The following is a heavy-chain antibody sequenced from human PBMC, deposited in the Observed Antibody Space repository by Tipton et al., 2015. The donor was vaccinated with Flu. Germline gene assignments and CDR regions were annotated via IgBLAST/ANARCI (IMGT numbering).Heavy chain of an antibody. CDR1: GFTFSSYS. D-gene: IGHD2-21*01. V-gene: IGHV3-21*01. CDR2: ISSSSSYV. CDR3: AGPVVAGY. J-gene: IGHJ4*02. Sequence: SLRLSCAASGFTFSSYSMNWVRQAPGKGLEWVSSISSSSSYVYYADSVKGRFTISRDNAKNSLYLQMNSLRAEDTAVYYCAGPVVAGYWGQGTLVTVSS.